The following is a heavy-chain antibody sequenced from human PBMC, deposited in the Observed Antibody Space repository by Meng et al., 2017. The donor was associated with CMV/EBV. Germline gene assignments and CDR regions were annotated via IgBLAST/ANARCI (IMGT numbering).Heavy chain of an antibody. Sequence: GESLKISCAASGFTFSSYWMSWVRQAPGKGLEWVANIKQDGSEKYYVDSVKGRFTISRGNAKNSLYLQMNSLRAEDTAVYYCARSSGPRYFQHWGQGTLVTVSS. CDR2: IKQDGSEK. V-gene: IGHV3-7*01. CDR3: ARSSGPRYFQH. J-gene: IGHJ1*01. CDR1: GFTFSSYW.